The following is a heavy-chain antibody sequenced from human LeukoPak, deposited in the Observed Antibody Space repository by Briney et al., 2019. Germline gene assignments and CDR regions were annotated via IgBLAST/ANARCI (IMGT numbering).Heavy chain of an antibody. CDR2: IYTSGST. V-gene: IGHV4-4*07. Sequence: SETLSLTCTVSGGSISSYYWSWIRQPAGKGLEWIGRIYTSGSTNYNPSLKSRVTMSVDTSKNQFPLKLSSVTAADTAVYYCARDRPPYDILTGYLHGGDAFDIWGQGTMVTVSS. J-gene: IGHJ3*02. CDR3: ARDRPPYDILTGYLHGGDAFDI. D-gene: IGHD3-9*01. CDR1: GGSISSYY.